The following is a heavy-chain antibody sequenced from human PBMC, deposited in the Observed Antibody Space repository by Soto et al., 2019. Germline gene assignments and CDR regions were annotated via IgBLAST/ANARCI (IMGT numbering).Heavy chain of an antibody. Sequence: PSETLSLTCTVSGGSISSSIYYWGWIRQPPGKGLEWIGSIYYSGSTYYNPSLKSRVTISLDTSKNQFSLKLSSVTAADTAVYYCATSGSGSYYYFDYWGQGSLVTVSS. J-gene: IGHJ4*02. CDR3: ATSGSGSYYYFDY. CDR1: GGSISSSIYY. CDR2: IYYSGST. D-gene: IGHD3-10*01. V-gene: IGHV4-39*01.